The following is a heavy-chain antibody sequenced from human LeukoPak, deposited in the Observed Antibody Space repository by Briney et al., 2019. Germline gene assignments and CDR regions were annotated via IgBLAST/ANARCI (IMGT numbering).Heavy chain of an antibody. CDR2: ISSSSSYI. CDR3: AKDMARNFRAAFDI. J-gene: IGHJ3*02. D-gene: IGHD3-10*01. Sequence: GGSLRLSCAASGFTFSSYSMNWVRQAPGKGLEWVSSISSSSSYIYYADSVKGRFTISRDNSKNTLYLQMNSLRAEDTAVYYCAKDMARNFRAAFDIWGQGTMVTVSS. CDR1: GFTFSSYS. V-gene: IGHV3-21*04.